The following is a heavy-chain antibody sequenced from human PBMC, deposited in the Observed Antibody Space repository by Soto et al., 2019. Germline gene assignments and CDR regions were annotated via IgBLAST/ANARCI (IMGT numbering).Heavy chain of an antibody. CDR3: ARDWDVAVVTAATNYPPYSGLAV. D-gene: IGHD2-2*01. Sequence: EVQLVESGGGLVQRGGSLRLSCAASGFSFSSYSINWVSQAPGKGLEWLSSMSSSSTYTYYADSVRGRFTISRDNAKNAVFLQLHSLRGEDTAVYYGARDWDVAVVTAATNYPPYSGLAVGGQGATVTVSS. CDR1: GFSFSSYS. V-gene: IGHV3-21*01. J-gene: IGHJ6*02. CDR2: MSSSSTYT.